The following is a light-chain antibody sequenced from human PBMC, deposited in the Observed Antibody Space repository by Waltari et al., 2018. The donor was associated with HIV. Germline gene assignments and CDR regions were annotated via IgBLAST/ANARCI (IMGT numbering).Light chain of an antibody. J-gene: IGLJ1*01. Sequence: QSALSQPASVSGSPGQSITLSCTGTSSDVGSYNLVSWYQQHPGKAPKVMIYEVNKRPSGVSNRFSGSKSGNTASLTISGLQAEYEAEYYCCSHAGSSIYFVFGTGTKVTVL. CDR3: CSHAGSSIYFV. CDR2: EVN. V-gene: IGLV2-23*02. CDR1: SSDVGSYNL.